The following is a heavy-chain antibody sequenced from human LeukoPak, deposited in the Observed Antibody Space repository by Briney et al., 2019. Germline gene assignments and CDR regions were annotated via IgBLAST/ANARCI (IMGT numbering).Heavy chain of an antibody. J-gene: IGHJ5*02. V-gene: IGHV4-34*01. D-gene: IGHD3-16*01. CDR3: ASGHYDRNSFDP. Sequence: SETLSLTCAVYGGSFSGYYWSWIRQPPVKGLEWIGEINHSGSTNYNPSLKSRVTISVDTSKNQFSLKLSSVTAADTAVYYCASGHYDRNSFDPWGQGTLVTVSS. CDR2: INHSGST. CDR1: GGSFSGYY.